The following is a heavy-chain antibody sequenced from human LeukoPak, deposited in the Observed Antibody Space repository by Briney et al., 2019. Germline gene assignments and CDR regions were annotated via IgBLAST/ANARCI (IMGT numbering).Heavy chain of an antibody. CDR2: VYQSGST. V-gene: IGHV4-4*02. J-gene: IGHJ4*02. CDR3: ARGSGITGTSTPRTPYYFDY. Sequence: SETLSLTCAVSGGSISSSNWWSWVLQPPGKGLAWIGEVYQSGSTNYNPSLKSRATIAVDKSKNQFSLKLNSVTAADTAVYYCARGSGITGTSTPRTPYYFDYWGQGTLVTVSS. CDR1: GGSISSSNW. D-gene: IGHD1-20*01.